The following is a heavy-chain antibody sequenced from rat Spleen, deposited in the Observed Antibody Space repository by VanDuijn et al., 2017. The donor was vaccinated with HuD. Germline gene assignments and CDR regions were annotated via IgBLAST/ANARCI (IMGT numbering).Heavy chain of an antibody. Sequence: EVQLVESGGGLVQPGRSLKLSCAASGFTFSNYGMAWVRQAPKKCLEWVASISTGGGNTYYRYSVKGRFTISRDNAKNTLYLQMDSLRSEDTATYYCARYGSYDNWFAYWGQGTRVTVSS. CDR3: ARYGSYDNWFAY. CDR2: ISTGGGNT. CDR1: GFTFSNYG. D-gene: IGHD1-12*02. V-gene: IGHV5S13*01. J-gene: IGHJ3*01.